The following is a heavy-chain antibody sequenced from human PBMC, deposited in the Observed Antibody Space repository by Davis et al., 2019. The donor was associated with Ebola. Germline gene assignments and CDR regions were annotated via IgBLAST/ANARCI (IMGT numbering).Heavy chain of an antibody. D-gene: IGHD6-13*01. V-gene: IGHV3-53*01. Sequence: GESLKISCAASGFTVSDNYMSWVRQAPGKGLEWVSVIYRGGSTYYADSVKGRFTISRDNAKNTLFLQVNSLRAEDTAVYYCAWGYTSRRLDFWGQGTLVTVSS. J-gene: IGHJ4*02. CDR2: IYRGGST. CDR3: AWGYTSRRLDF. CDR1: GFTVSDNY.